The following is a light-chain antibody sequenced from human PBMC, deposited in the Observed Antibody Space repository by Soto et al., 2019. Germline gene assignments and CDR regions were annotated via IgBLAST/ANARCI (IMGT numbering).Light chain of an antibody. Sequence: QSVLTQPPSVSGAPGQRVTISCTGSSSNIGAGYDVHWYQQLPGTAPKLLIYGNSNRPSGVPDRFSGSKSGTSASLAITGLQAEDEADYYCQSFDSSLSRVFGTGTKHTGL. CDR3: QSFDSSLSRV. CDR2: GNS. J-gene: IGLJ1*01. V-gene: IGLV1-40*01. CDR1: SSNIGAGYD.